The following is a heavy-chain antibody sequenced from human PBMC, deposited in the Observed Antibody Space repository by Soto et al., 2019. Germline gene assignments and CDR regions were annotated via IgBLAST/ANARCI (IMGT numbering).Heavy chain of an antibody. CDR2: IWYDGSNK. CDR1: GFTFSSYG. D-gene: IGHD3-10*01. CDR3: ARDRLRPTYGSGTFDY. V-gene: IGHV3-33*01. J-gene: IGHJ4*02. Sequence: QVQLVESGGGVVQPGRSLRLSCAASGFTFSSYGMHWVRQAPGKGLEWVAVIWYDGSNKYYADSVKGRFTISRDNSKNTLYLQMNSLRAEDTAVYYCARDRLRPTYGSGTFDYWGQGTLVTVSS.